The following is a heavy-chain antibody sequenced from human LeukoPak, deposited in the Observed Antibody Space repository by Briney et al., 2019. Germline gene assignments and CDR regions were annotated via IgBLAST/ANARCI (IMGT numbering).Heavy chain of an antibody. Sequence: GRSLRLSCAASGFTFSSYAMHWVRQAPGKGLEWVAVISYDGSNKYYADSVKGRFTTSRDNSKNTLYLQMNSLRAEDTAVYYCARDWALAYCGGDCYSFIDYWGQGTLVTVSS. V-gene: IGHV3-30-3*01. D-gene: IGHD2-21*02. CDR3: ARDWALAYCGGDCYSFIDY. CDR2: ISYDGSNK. J-gene: IGHJ4*02. CDR1: GFTFSSYA.